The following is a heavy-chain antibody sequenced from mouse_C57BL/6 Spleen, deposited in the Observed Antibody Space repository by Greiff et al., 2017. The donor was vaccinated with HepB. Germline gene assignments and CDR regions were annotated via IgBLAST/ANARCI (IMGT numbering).Heavy chain of an antibody. J-gene: IGHJ4*01. V-gene: IGHV1-80*01. Sequence: VQLQQSGAELVKPGASVKISCKASGYAFSSYWMNWVKQRPGKGLEWIGQIYPGDGDTNYNGKFKGKATLTADKSSSPAYMQLSSLTSEDSAVYFCARRRDYGNLYAMDYWGQGTSVTVSS. CDR2: IYPGDGDT. CDR1: GYAFSSYW. CDR3: ARRRDYGNLYAMDY. D-gene: IGHD2-1*01.